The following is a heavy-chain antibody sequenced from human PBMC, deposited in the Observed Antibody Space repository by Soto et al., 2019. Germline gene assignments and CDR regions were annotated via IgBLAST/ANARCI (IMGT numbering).Heavy chain of an antibody. V-gene: IGHV3-72*01. CDR3: TRTTPGSFPLDY. CDR2: IRNKANSDTT. CDR1: GFTCSDHY. J-gene: IGHJ4*02. Sequence: DVQLVASGGGLVQPGGSLRLSCAASGFTCSDHYMDWVRQAPGKGLEWVGRIRNKANSDTTEYAASVRGRFSVSRDDSKNSIYLQMNSLRIEDTAMYYCTRTTPGSFPLDYWGQGTLVTVSS. D-gene: IGHD7-27*01.